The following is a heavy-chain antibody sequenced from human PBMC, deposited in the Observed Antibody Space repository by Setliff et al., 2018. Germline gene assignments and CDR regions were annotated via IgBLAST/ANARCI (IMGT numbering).Heavy chain of an antibody. CDR3: ARTTGSTHNWLDP. CDR1: GGSISSGSYY. J-gene: IGHJ5*02. V-gene: IGHV4-61*02. Sequence: SETLSLTCTVSGGSISSGSYYWSWIRHPAGKGLEWIGRVYTNGGSDYNPFLKSRVSISLDTSENQFSLKLISVTAADTSVYYCARTTGSTHNWLDPWGPGTLVTVSS. CDR2: VYTNGGS. D-gene: IGHD1-1*01.